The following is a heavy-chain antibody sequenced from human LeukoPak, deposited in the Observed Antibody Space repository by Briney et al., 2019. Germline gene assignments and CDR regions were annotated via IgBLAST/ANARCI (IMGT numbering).Heavy chain of an antibody. J-gene: IGHJ4*02. CDR3: ARGSGSYYTSDY. V-gene: IGHV4-59*12. CDR2: IYYSGST. CDR1: GGSISGYY. Sequence: KPSETLSLTCTVSGGSISGYYWSWIRQPPGKGLEWLGYIYYSGSTNYNPSLKSRVTMSVDTSKNQFSLKLSSVTAADTAVYYCARGSGSYYTSDYWGQGTLVTVSS. D-gene: IGHD3-10*01.